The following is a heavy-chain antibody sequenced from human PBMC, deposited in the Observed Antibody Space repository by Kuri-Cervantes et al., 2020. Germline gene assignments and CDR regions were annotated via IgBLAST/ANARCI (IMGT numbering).Heavy chain of an antibody. CDR1: GYTFTSYG. J-gene: IGHJ4*02. Sequence: ASVKVSCKASGYTFTSYGISWVRQAPGQGLEWMGWISAYNGNTNYAQKFQGRVTITADESTSTAYMELSSLRSEDTAVYYCARVGGRGITMVQGVSQRTYYFDYWGQGTLVTVSS. CDR2: ISAYNGNT. CDR3: ARVGGRGITMVQGVSQRTYYFDY. D-gene: IGHD3-10*01. V-gene: IGHV1-18*01.